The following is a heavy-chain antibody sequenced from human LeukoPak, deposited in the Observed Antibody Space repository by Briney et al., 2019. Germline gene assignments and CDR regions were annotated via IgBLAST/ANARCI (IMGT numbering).Heavy chain of an antibody. CDR2: INHSGST. CDR1: GGSFSGYY. V-gene: IGHV4-34*01. J-gene: IGHJ3*02. CDR3: ARGTTMIVVVGPHDAFDI. D-gene: IGHD3-22*01. Sequence: SETLSLTCAVYGGSFSGYYWSWIRQPPGKGLEWIGEINHSGSTNYNPSLKSRVTISVDTSKNQFSLKLSSVTAADTAVYYCARGTTMIVVVGPHDAFDIWGQGTMVTVSS.